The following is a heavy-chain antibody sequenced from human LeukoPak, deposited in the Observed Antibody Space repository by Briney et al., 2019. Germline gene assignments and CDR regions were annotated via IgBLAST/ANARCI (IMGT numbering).Heavy chain of an antibody. CDR3: AKDPYGRNYYFDY. Sequence: GGPLRLSCAASGFTFNDYYMTWVRQAPGKGLEWVSAISGSGGSTYYADSVKGRFTISRDNSKNTLYLQMNSLRAEDTAVYYCAKDPYGRNYYFDYWGQGTLVTVSS. CDR1: GFTFNDYY. J-gene: IGHJ4*02. V-gene: IGHV3-23*01. D-gene: IGHD2-8*01. CDR2: ISGSGGST.